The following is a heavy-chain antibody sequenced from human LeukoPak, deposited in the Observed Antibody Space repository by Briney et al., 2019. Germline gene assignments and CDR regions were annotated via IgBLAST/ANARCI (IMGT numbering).Heavy chain of an antibody. CDR3: ATWYSSSWDPRDAFDI. J-gene: IGHJ3*02. D-gene: IGHD6-13*01. Sequence: PGGSLRLSCAASGFTFSSYGMHWVRQAPGKGLEWVAVISYDGSNNYYADSVKGRFTISRDNSKNTLYLQMNSLRAEDTAVYYCATWYSSSWDPRDAFDIWGQGTMVTVSS. CDR1: GFTFSSYG. V-gene: IGHV3-30*03. CDR2: ISYDGSNN.